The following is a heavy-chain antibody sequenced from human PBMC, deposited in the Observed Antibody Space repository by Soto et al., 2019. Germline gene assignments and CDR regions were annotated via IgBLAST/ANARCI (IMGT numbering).Heavy chain of an antibody. V-gene: IGHV3-48*04. CDR1: GFIFSRYS. CDR3: ARDVDADFRTDFDY. D-gene: IGHD4-17*01. Sequence: PGGSLRLSCAVSGFIFSRYSMNWIRRAPGKGLEWISYISGNGEIIQYAASARGRFTISRDNAENSVYLEMDSLRAEDTALYYCARDVDADFRTDFDYWGRGTLVTVSS. CDR2: ISGNGEII. J-gene: IGHJ4*02.